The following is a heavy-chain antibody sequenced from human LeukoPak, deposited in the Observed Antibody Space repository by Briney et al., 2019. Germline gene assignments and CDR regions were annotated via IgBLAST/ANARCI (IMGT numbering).Heavy chain of an antibody. D-gene: IGHD3-22*01. Sequence: GGSLRLSCAASGFTFSSYWMHWVRQAPGKGLVWVSRINSDGSSTSYADSVKGRFTISRDNAKNTLYLQMNSPRAEDTAVYYCASWLNYYDSSGYYYDYWGQGTLVTVSS. J-gene: IGHJ4*02. CDR3: ASWLNYYDSSGYYYDY. CDR1: GFTFSSYW. V-gene: IGHV3-74*01. CDR2: INSDGSST.